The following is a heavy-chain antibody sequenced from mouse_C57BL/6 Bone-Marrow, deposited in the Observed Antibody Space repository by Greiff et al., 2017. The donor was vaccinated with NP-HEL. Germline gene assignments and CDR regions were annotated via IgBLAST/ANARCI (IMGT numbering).Heavy chain of an antibody. J-gene: IGHJ4*01. D-gene: IGHD2-3*01. Sequence: VQLQQSGAELVRPGASVKLSCTASGFNIKDDYMHWVKQRPEQGLEWIGWIDPENGDTEYASKFQGKATITADTSSNTAYLQLSSLTSEDTAVYYCTTRWFYYAIDYWGQGTSVTVSS. CDR1: GFNIKDDY. V-gene: IGHV14-4*01. CDR3: TTRWFYYAIDY. CDR2: IDPENGDT.